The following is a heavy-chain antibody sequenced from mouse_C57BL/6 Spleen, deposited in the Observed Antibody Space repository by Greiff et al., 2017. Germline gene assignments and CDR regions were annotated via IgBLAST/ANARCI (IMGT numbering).Heavy chain of an antibody. CDR3: ARSNYEGYFDV. CDR1: GYAFSSYW. V-gene: IGHV1-80*01. Sequence: LQQSGASVKISCKASGYAFSSYWMNWVKQRPGKGLEWIGQIYPGDGDTNYNGKFKGKATLTADKSSSTAYMQLSSLTSEDSAVYFCARSNYEGYFDVWGTGTTVTVSS. J-gene: IGHJ1*03. CDR2: IYPGDGDT. D-gene: IGHD2-4*01.